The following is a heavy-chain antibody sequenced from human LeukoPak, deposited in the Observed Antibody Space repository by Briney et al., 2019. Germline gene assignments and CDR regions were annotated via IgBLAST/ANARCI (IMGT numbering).Heavy chain of an antibody. CDR3: ARISLRSEGFDY. Sequence: PSETLSLTCTVSGGSFSSGDYYWSWIRQPPGKGLEWIGYIYSSGSTYYNPSLKSRVTISVDTSKNQFSLKLSSVTAADTAVYYCARISLRSEGFDYWGQGTLVSVSS. J-gene: IGHJ4*02. V-gene: IGHV4-30-4*01. CDR2: IYSSGST. CDR1: GGSFSSGDYY. D-gene: IGHD5-12*01.